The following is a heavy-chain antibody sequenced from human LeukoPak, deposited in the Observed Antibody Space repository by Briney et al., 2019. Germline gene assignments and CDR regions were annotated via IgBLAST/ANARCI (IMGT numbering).Heavy chain of an antibody. CDR1: GGSISSGGYY. CDR3: AREGGESYSTGYYFDY. J-gene: IGHJ4*02. D-gene: IGHD1-26*01. CDR2: IYYSGST. Sequence: SQTLSLTCTVSGGSISSGGYYWSWIRQHPGKGLEWIGYIYYSGSTYYNPSLKSRVTTSVDTSKNQFSLKLSSVTAADTAVYYCAREGGESYSTGYYFDYWGQGTLVTVSS. V-gene: IGHV4-31*03.